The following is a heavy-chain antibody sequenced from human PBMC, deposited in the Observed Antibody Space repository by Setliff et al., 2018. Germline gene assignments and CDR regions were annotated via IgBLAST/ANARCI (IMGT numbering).Heavy chain of an antibody. J-gene: IGHJ6*03. V-gene: IGHV3-21*01. CDR2: ISSSSSYI. CDR1: GFTFSSYS. CDR3: ARAADSYGPPRSYMDV. Sequence: PGGSLRLSCAASGFTFSSYSLNWVRQAPGKGLEWVSSISSSSSYIYYADSVQGRFTISRDNAKNSLYLQMNSLRAEDTAVYYCARAADSYGPPRSYMDVWGKGTTFTVSS. D-gene: IGHD5-18*01.